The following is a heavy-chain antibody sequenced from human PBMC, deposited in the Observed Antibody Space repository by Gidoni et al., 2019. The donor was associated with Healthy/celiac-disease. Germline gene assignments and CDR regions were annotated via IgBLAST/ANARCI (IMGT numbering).Heavy chain of an antibody. CDR1: GGSISSGGYY. CDR2: IYYSGST. V-gene: IGHV4-31*03. D-gene: IGHD3-22*01. Sequence: QVQLQESGPGLVKPSQTLSLTCTVSGGSISSGGYYWSWIRQHPGKGLEWIGYIYYSGSTYYNPSLKSRVTISVDTSKNQFSLKLSSVTAADTAVYYCARQTGSGYYPFYWYFDLWGRGTLVTVSS. J-gene: IGHJ2*01. CDR3: ARQTGSGYYPFYWYFDL.